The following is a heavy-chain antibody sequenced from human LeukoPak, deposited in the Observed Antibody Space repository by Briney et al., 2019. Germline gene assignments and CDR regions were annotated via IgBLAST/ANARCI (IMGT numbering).Heavy chain of an antibody. D-gene: IGHD3-3*01. V-gene: IGHV3-30*02. J-gene: IGHJ6*04. Sequence: GGSLRLSCAASGFSFNEYGMHWVRQSPGKGLEWVTFITYDGSNQYYADSVKGRFTISRDNSKNTLYVQMNSLSVEDTAVYYCAPSEWVWGKGTTVTISS. CDR1: GFSFNEYG. CDR3: APSEWV. CDR2: ITYDGSNQ.